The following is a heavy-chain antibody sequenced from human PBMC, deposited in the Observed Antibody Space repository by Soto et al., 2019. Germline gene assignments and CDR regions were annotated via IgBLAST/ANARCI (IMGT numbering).Heavy chain of an antibody. J-gene: IGHJ4*02. CDR3: ARGSEVVVVAG. Sequence: QVQLVQSGAEVKKPGASVKVSCKASGYTFTSYAMHWVRQAPGQRLEWMGWINAGNGNTKYSQKFQGRVTINRDTSASTAYMELSSLRSEDTAVYYCARGSEVVVVAGWGQGTLVTVSS. CDR1: GYTFTSYA. D-gene: IGHD2-15*01. CDR2: INAGNGNT. V-gene: IGHV1-3*01.